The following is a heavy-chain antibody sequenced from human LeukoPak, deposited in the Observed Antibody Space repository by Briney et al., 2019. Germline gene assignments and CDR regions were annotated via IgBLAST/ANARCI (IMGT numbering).Heavy chain of an antibody. Sequence: SETLSLTCTVSGGSISSYYWSWIRQPPGKGLEWIGEINHSGSTNYNPSLKSRVTISVDTSKNQFSLKLSSVTAADTAVYYCAERTQGVGWGQGTLVTVSS. V-gene: IGHV4-34*01. CDR3: AERTQGVG. D-gene: IGHD1-1*01. CDR2: INHSGST. CDR1: GGSISSYY. J-gene: IGHJ4*02.